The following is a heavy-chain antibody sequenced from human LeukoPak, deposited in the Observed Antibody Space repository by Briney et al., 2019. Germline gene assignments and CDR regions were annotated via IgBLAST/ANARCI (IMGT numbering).Heavy chain of an antibody. CDR2: IYSGGST. V-gene: IGHV3-66*01. CDR3: ARLTWPFDDDVSQTGFEY. D-gene: IGHD3-9*01. Sequence: GGSLRLSCAASEFTVTTNHMTWVRQAPGKGLEWVSVIYSGGSTYYADSVKGRFTISRDNSKNTLYLQMNSLRAEDTAVYYCARLTWPFDDDVSQTGFEYWGQGTLVTVST. J-gene: IGHJ4*02. CDR1: EFTVTTNH.